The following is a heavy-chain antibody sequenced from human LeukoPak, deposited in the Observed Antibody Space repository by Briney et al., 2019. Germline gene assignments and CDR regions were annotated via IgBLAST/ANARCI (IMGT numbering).Heavy chain of an antibody. CDR1: GFTFSSYG. J-gene: IGHJ4*02. V-gene: IGHV3-30*18. D-gene: IGHD6-13*01. Sequence: GRSLRLSCAASGFTFSSYGMHWVRQAPGKGLEWVAVISYDGSNKYYADSVKGRFTISRDNSKNTLYLQMNSLRAEDTAVYDCAKDPYSSSWLIDYWGQGTLVTVSS. CDR2: ISYDGSNK. CDR3: AKDPYSSSWLIDY.